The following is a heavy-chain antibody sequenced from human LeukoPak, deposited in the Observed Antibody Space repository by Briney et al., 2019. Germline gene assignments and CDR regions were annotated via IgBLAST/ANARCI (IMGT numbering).Heavy chain of an antibody. CDR1: GFTFSNYA. CDR2: ISASGSST. D-gene: IGHD3-10*01. CDR3: ARSPSYFGSARYYFDS. Sequence: GGSLRLSCAASGFTFSNYAMHWVRQAPGKGLEYVSAISASGSSTDYANSVKGRFTFSRDNSKNTLYLQVGSLTVEDMAVYYCARSPSYFGSARYYFDSWGRGTLVTVSS. V-gene: IGHV3-64*01. J-gene: IGHJ4*02.